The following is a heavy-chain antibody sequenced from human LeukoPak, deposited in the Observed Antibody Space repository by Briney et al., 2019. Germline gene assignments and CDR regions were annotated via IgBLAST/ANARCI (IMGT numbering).Heavy chain of an antibody. CDR3: ARNWNWDYYFDY. V-gene: IGHV3-48*03. CDR2: ISSSGNTV. J-gene: IGHJ4*02. Sequence: PGGSLRLSCAASGFTFSSYEMNWVRQAPGKGLEWVSYISSSGNTVYYADSVKGRFTISRDNAKNSLYLQMNSLRAEDTAVYYCARNWNWDYYFDYWGQGTLVTASS. D-gene: IGHD1-7*01. CDR1: GFTFSSYE.